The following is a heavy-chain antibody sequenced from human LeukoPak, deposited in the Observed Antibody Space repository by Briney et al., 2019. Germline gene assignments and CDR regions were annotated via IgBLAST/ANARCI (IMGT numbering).Heavy chain of an antibody. CDR1: GCSFTSYW. CDR2: IYPGGSDT. D-gene: IGHD3-16*01. Sequence: GETLKISCKGSGCSFTSYWTGWVRQMPGKGLEWMGIIYPGGSDTRYSPSFQGQVTISADKSISTAYLQRSSLKASDTAMYYCARAGESYYFDYWGQGTLVTVSS. J-gene: IGHJ4*02. CDR3: ARAGESYYFDY. V-gene: IGHV5-51*01.